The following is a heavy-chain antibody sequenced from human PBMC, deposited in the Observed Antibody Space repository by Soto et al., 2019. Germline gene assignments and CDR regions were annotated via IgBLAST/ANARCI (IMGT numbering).Heavy chain of an antibody. CDR2: LIPIFGTA. CDR3: ARDWVIRNPLGPGPVYYGMDV. Sequence: GASVKVSCKACGGTFSSYAISWVRQAPGQGLEWMGGLIPIFGTANYAQKFQGRVTITADESTRTAYMELSSLRSEDTAVYYCARDWVIRNPLGPGPVYYGMDVWGQGTTVTVSS. D-gene: IGHD2-21*01. CDR1: GGTFSSYA. V-gene: IGHV1-69*13. J-gene: IGHJ6*02.